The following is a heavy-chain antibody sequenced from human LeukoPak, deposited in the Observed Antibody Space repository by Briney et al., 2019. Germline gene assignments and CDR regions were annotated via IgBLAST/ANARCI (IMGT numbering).Heavy chain of an antibody. D-gene: IGHD1-26*01. Sequence: GGSLRLSCAASGFTFSSYAMSWVRQAPGKGLEWVSAISGSGGSTYYADSVKGRFTISRDNSKNTLYLRMNSLRAEDTAVYYCAKDRTSVGATTDYWGQGTLVTVSS. J-gene: IGHJ4*02. CDR1: GFTFSSYA. V-gene: IGHV3-23*01. CDR2: ISGSGGST. CDR3: AKDRTSVGATTDY.